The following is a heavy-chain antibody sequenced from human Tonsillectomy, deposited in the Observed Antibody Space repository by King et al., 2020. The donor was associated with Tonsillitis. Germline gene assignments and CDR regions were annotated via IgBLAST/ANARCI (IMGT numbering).Heavy chain of an antibody. CDR3: ASPPRYTRSWEPYYFDY. CDR2: IYSSGSA. CDR1: GGSISRSSYY. D-gene: IGHD6-13*01. V-gene: IGHV4-39*01. J-gene: IGHJ4*02. Sequence: QLQESGPGLVKPSETLSLTCTVSGGSISRSSYYWGWIRLPPGRGLEWIGSIYSSGSAYFNPSLKSRVTMSVDTSKNQFSLKLSSVTAADTAVYYCASPPRYTRSWEPYYFDYWGQGTLVTVS.